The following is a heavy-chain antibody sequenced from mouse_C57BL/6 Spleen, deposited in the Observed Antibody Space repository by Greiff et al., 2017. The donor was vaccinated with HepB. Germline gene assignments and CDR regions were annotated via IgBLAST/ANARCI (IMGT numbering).Heavy chain of an antibody. CDR1: GYTFTSYD. CDR3: ARTGTYWYFDV. D-gene: IGHD4-1*01. Sequence: VQGVESGPELVKPGASVKLSCKASGYTFTSYDINWVKQRPGQGLEWIGWIYPRDGSTKYNEKFKGKATLTVDTSSSTAYMELHSLTSEDSAVYFCARTGTYWYFDVWGTGTTVTVSS. V-gene: IGHV1-85*01. CDR2: IYPRDGST. J-gene: IGHJ1*03.